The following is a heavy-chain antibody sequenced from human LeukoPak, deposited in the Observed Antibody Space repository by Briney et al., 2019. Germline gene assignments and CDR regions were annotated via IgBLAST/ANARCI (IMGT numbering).Heavy chain of an antibody. CDR1: GYTFTSYG. J-gene: IGHJ5*02. D-gene: IGHD3-22*01. CDR2: VSGYNGYT. CDR3: ARDEARYSSGYYPNWFDP. V-gene: IGHV1-18*01. Sequence: ASVKVSCKASGYTFTSYGISWVRQAPGQGLEWMGWVSGYNGYTHYAHNLQGRVTMTTDTSTSTAYMELRSLRSDDTAVYYCARDEARYSSGYYPNWFDPWGQGTLVTVSS.